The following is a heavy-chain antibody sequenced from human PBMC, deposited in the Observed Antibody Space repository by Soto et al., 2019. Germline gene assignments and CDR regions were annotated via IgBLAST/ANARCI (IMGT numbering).Heavy chain of an antibody. CDR1: GGSISSYY. J-gene: IGHJ4*03. CDR3: ARITSTSYGVISQFFDY. CDR2: IYYSGST. V-gene: IGHV4-59*01. D-gene: IGHD3-3*01. Sequence: PSETLSLTCTVSGGSISSYYWSWIRQPPGKGLEWIGYIYYSGSTNYNPSLKSRVTISVDTSKNQFSLKLNSVTAADTAVYYCARITSTSYGVISQFFDYWGQGTLVTVSS.